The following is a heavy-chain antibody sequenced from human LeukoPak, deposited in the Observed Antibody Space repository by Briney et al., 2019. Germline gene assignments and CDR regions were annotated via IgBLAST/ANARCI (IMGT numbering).Heavy chain of an antibody. J-gene: IGHJ5*02. CDR3: ARGRRGYSLLGGNSRWFDP. CDR1: GGSISSTTYY. D-gene: IGHD5-18*01. CDR2: RYYSGTT. Sequence: SQTLSLTCTVSGGSISSTTYYWGWIRQPPGKGLEWIGTRYYSGTTYYNPSLKSRVTISVDTSKNQFSLKLSSVTAADTAVYYCARGRRGYSLLGGNSRWFDPWGQGTLVTVSS. V-gene: IGHV4-39*07.